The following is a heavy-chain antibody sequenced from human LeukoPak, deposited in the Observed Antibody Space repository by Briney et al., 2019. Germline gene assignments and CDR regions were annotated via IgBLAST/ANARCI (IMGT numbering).Heavy chain of an antibody. J-gene: IGHJ4*02. Sequence: GGSLRLSCAASGFIFSSYGMHWVRQAPGKGLEWVAVISYDGSNKYYADSVKGRFTISRDDSKNTLYLQMNSLRAEDTAVYYCASEGVFDYRSLYHDYWGQGTLVTVSS. V-gene: IGHV3-30*03. CDR1: GFIFSSYG. CDR3: ASEGVFDYRSLYHDY. D-gene: IGHD3-9*01. CDR2: ISYDGSNK.